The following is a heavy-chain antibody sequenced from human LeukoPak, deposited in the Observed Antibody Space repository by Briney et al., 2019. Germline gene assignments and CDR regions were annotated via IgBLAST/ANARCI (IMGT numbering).Heavy chain of an antibody. D-gene: IGHD5-18*01. CDR2: IMSDGSGT. CDR3: ARDYSYGLNN. CDR1: GFTFSSYW. J-gene: IGHJ4*02. Sequence: PGGSLRLSCAASGFTFSSYWMHWVRQAPGKGLVWVSHIMSDGSGTSYAASVKGRFTISRDNAKNTLYLQMRSLRAEDTAVYYCARDYSYGLNNWGQGNLGTVSS. V-gene: IGHV3-74*01.